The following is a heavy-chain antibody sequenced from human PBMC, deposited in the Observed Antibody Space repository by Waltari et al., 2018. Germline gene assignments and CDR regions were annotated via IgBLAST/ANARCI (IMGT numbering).Heavy chain of an antibody. CDR1: GFSGSTNH. Sequence: EVQLVESGGGLVQPGESLRRSCAASGFSGSTNHMSRVRQAPGKGPEWVSVIYSRGDVYYADSVRGRFIISRDIFKNTLYLQMSSLKNEDSAVYYCARTPYTSGWPGKFDYWGQGALVSVSS. J-gene: IGHJ4*02. CDR3: ARTPYTSGWPGKFDY. CDR2: IYSRGDV. V-gene: IGHV3-53*04. D-gene: IGHD6-19*01.